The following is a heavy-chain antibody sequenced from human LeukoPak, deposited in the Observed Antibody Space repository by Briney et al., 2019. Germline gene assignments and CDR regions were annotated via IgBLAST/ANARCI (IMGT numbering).Heavy chain of an antibody. D-gene: IGHD3-10*01. Sequence: SETLSLTCAVYGGSFSGYYWSWIRQPPGKGLEWVGEINHSGSTNHNPSLKSQVHISVDTSKEQFPPKLSSVGAADTAVYYCARVRVRGVNDYWGQGTLVTVSS. J-gene: IGHJ4*02. V-gene: IGHV4-34*01. CDR3: ARVRVRGVNDY. CDR1: GGSFSGYY. CDR2: INHSGST.